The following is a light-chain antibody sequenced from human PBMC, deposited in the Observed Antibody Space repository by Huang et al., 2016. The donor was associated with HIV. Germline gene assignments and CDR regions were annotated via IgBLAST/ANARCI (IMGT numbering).Light chain of an antibody. Sequence: EIVLTQSPATLSLSPGESATLSCSTSQSVFSYLAWYQQTPGQAPRLLLYDASNRATGVSARFSGSGSGTDFALTISSLESEDFAVYYCQQRSAWPRTFGQGTKLEI. CDR2: DAS. CDR3: QQRSAWPRT. J-gene: IGKJ2*01. V-gene: IGKV3-11*01. CDR1: QSVFSY.